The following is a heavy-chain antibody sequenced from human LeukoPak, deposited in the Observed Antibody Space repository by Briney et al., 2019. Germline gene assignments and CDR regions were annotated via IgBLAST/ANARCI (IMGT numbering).Heavy chain of an antibody. Sequence: SGGSLRLSCAASGFTFRNHGMHWVRQAPGKGLEWVAVIWFDGGNKYYADSVRGRFTTSRDNSKNTLSLQMNSLRVEDTAVYFCARDITSRYLDYWGQGTPVTVSS. CDR3: ARDITSRYLDY. CDR1: GFTFRNHG. CDR2: IWFDGGNK. J-gene: IGHJ4*02. V-gene: IGHV3-33*01. D-gene: IGHD1-14*01.